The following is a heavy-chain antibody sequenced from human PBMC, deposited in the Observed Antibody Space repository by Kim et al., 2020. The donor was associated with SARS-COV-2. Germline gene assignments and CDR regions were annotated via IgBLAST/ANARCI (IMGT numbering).Heavy chain of an antibody. Sequence: GGSLRLSCAASGFTFSSYSMNWVRQAPGKGLEWVSYISSSSSTIYYADSVKGRFTISRDNAKNSLYLQMNSLRAEDTAVYYCARNYYDSSGYLKHGAFDIWGQGTMVTVSS. J-gene: IGHJ3*02. CDR2: ISSSSSTI. CDR3: ARNYYDSSGYLKHGAFDI. V-gene: IGHV3-48*04. D-gene: IGHD3-22*01. CDR1: GFTFSSYS.